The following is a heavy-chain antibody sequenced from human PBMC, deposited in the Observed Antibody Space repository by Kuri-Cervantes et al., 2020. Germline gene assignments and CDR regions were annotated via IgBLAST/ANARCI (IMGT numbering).Heavy chain of an antibody. Sequence: GGSLRLSCAASGFTFSSYWMHWVRRAPGKGLVWVSRIDTDGSTTTYADSVKGRFTISRDNAKNTLYLQMSSLRVEDTAVYYCIRDLAGAYGYWGQGVVVTVSS. J-gene: IGHJ4*02. D-gene: IGHD6-19*01. V-gene: IGHV3-74*01. CDR1: GFTFSSYW. CDR3: IRDLAGAYGY. CDR2: IDTDGSTT.